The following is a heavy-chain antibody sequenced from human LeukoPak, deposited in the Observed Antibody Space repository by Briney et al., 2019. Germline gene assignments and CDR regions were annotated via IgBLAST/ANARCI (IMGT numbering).Heavy chain of an antibody. V-gene: IGHV1-69*01. D-gene: IGHD4-23*01. J-gene: IGHJ4*02. CDR3: ARVGHYGGNFDY. Sequence: GSSVKVSCKASGGTFSSYAISWVRQAPGQGLEWMGGIIPIFGTANYAQKFQGRVTITADESTSTAYMELSSLRSENTAVYYCARVGHYGGNFDYWGQGTLVTVSS. CDR1: GGTFSSYA. CDR2: IIPIFGTA.